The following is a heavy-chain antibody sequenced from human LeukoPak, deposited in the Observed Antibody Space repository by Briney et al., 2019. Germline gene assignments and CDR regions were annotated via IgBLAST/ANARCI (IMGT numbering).Heavy chain of an antibody. CDR1: GGSFSGHY. V-gene: IGHV4-34*01. D-gene: IGHD6-13*01. CDR3: ARGRYVTTRGGAAAGFLDY. J-gene: IGHJ4*02. Sequence: ASETLSLTCAVSGGSFSGHYWNWIRQPPGKGLEWIGEINHGGSTNYNPSLKSRVTISVDTSQKQFSLRLSSVTAADTAVYYCARGRYVTTRGGAAAGFLDYWGQGTLVTVST. CDR2: INHGGST.